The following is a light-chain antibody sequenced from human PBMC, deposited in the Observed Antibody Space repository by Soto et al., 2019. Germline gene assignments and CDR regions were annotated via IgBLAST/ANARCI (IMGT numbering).Light chain of an antibody. J-gene: IGKJ3*01. CDR2: AAS. V-gene: IGKV1-12*01. CDR3: QQANSLPFP. Sequence: DIQVTQSPSSVYAAVGDRVTITCRAIQAIGVWLAWYQQKPGKAPDLLIYAASHLHSGVPSRFSSSGSVTDFTLPVSSPQREEFAPCFSQQANSLPFPFGPGTKVDIK. CDR1: QAIGVW.